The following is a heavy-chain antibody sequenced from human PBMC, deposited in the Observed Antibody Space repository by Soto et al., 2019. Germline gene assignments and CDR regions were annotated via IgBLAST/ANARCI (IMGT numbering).Heavy chain of an antibody. CDR1: GFTFRTYT. CDR3: AGDDGCDAHDYYYNGLDV. V-gene: IGHV3-21*04. J-gene: IGHJ6*02. Sequence: GSLRLSCISSGFTFRTYTMNWVRQAPGKGLEIVSGIRGISPITSYADSVKGRFTICRNDTKTAQYLKRNSRREENTVYYYGAGDDGCDAHDYYYNGLDVWGQGTTVTVSS. CDR2: IRGISPIT. D-gene: IGHD2-2*01.